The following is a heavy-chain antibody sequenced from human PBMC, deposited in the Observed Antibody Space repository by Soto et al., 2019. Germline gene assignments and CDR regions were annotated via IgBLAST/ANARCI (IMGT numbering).Heavy chain of an antibody. Sequence: QVQLVQSGAEVKKPASSVKVSCQASGGGFSNYAISWVRQAPGQGLEWMGGIIPMFGTPDYAEKFRGRVTITAGAATTTAYMELSSLRSEDTATYYCARDSTRGVVVPKDYGMDFWGQGTTVTVS. CDR2: IIPMFGTP. D-gene: IGHD2-15*01. CDR3: ARDSTRGVVVPKDYGMDF. V-gene: IGHV1-69*01. CDR1: GGGFSNYA. J-gene: IGHJ6*01.